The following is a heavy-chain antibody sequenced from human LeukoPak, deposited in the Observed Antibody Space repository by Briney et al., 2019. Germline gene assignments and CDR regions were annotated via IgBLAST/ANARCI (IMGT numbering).Heavy chain of an antibody. V-gene: IGHV4-34*01. D-gene: IGHD6-19*01. CDR1: GFTFSSYA. CDR3: ASGAVAGTVDF. J-gene: IGHJ4*02. Sequence: GSLRLSCRASGFTFSSYAMNWVPQAPGKGLEWIGEINHSGSTNYNPPVKSRVTISGDTSKNHFSLKLSSVTAADTAVYYCASGAVAGTVDFWGQGTLVTVSS. CDR2: INHSGST.